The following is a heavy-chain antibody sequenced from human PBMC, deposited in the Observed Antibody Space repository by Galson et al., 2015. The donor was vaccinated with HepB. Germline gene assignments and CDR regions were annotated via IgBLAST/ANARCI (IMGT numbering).Heavy chain of an antibody. CDR3: TTVKSSWKAFDM. J-gene: IGHJ3*02. Sequence: SLRLSCAASGFTFSSCWMNWVRQAPGKGLEWVGRIKSKTDGGPTDYAAPVKGRFTISRDDSKNTLYLQMKSLKTEDTAVYYCTTVKSSWKAFDMWGQGTMVTVSS. V-gene: IGHV3-15*01. CDR2: IKSKTDGGPT. CDR1: GFTFSSCW. D-gene: IGHD6-13*01.